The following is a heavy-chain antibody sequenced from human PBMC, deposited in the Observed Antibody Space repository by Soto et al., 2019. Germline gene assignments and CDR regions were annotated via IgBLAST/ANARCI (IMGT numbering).Heavy chain of an antibody. CDR1: GFTFSSYA. V-gene: IGHV3-23*01. D-gene: IGHD2-2*01. CDR2: ISGSGGST. J-gene: IGHJ4*02. CDR3: AKGGRCSSTSCQYFDY. Sequence: EVQLLESGGGLVQPGGSLRLSCAASGFTFSSYAMSWVRQAPGKGLEWVSAISGSGGSTYYADSAKGRFNISRDNSKHTLYLQMNSLRAEDTAVYYCAKGGRCSSTSCQYFDYWGQGTLVTVSS.